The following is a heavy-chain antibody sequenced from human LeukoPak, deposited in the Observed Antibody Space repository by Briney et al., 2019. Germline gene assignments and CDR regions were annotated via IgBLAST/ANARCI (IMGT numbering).Heavy chain of an antibody. Sequence: ASVTVSFKAAGYTFTDYYMHWVRQAPGQGLEWMGWINPRSGGTNYAQKFQGRVTMTTDTSISTDYMDLTSLTSDDTAVYYCAGSKYAYTLIDFWGQGMLVSVSS. CDR1: GYTFTDYY. V-gene: IGHV1-2*02. J-gene: IGHJ4*02. CDR3: AGSKYAYTLIDF. CDR2: INPRSGGT. D-gene: IGHD3-16*01.